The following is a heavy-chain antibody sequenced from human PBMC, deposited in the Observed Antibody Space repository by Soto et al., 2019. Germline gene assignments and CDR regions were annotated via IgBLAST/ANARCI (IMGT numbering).Heavy chain of an antibody. V-gene: IGHV3-15*07. D-gene: IGHD3-10*01. CDR2: IKSKTDGGTT. CDR3: TTDLLTMVRAPYYYGMDV. CDR1: GFTFSNAW. Sequence: GGSLRLSCAASGFTFSNAWMNWVRQAPGKGLEWVGRIKSKTDGGTTDYAAPVKGRFTISRDDSKNTLYLQMNSLKTEDTAVYYCTTDLLTMVRAPYYYGMDVWGQGTTVTVSS. J-gene: IGHJ6*02.